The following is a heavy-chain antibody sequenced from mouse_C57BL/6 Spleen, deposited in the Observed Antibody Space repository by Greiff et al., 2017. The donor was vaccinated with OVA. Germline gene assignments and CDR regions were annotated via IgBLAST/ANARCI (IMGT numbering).Heavy chain of an antibody. CDR2: INPSTGGT. Sequence: EVQLVESGPELVKPGASVKISCKASGYSFTGYYMNWVKQSPEKSLEWIGEINPSTGGTTYNQKFKAKATLTVDKSSSTAYMQLKSLTSEDSAVYYCARRSSTVVAHYYAMDDWGKGTSVTVSS. CDR1: GYSFTGYY. D-gene: IGHD1-1*01. J-gene: IGHJ4*01. CDR3: ARRSSTVVAHYYAMDD. V-gene: IGHV1-42*01.